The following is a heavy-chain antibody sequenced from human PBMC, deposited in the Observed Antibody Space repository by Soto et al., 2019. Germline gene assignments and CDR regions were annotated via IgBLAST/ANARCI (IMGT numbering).Heavy chain of an antibody. D-gene: IGHD3-3*01. CDR2: IYWDDDK. V-gene: IGHV2-5*02. CDR3: ANRSGGPLRFLEWLWDVAFDY. J-gene: IGHJ4*02. CDR1: GFSLSTSGVG. Sequence: QITLKESGPTLVKPTQTLTLTCTFSGFSLSTSGVGVGWIRQPPGKALEWLALIYWDDDKRYSPSLKSRLTITKATTKHQVVLTMTIMDPVDTVTYYCANRSGGPLRFLEWLWDVAFDYWGQGILVTVSS.